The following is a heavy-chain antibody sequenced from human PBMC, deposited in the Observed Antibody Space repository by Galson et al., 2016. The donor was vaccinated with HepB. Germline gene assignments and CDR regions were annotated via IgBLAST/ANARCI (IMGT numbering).Heavy chain of an antibody. CDR2: IYHTGTT. CDR1: GGSISSNNW. Sequence: ETLSLTCVVSGGSISSNNWWSWLRQPPGKGLEWIGEIYHTGTTNYNPSLESRVTISLDKSKNQFSLKLSSVTAADPAVYYCAPLGYCSGDTCHRVYWGQGTLVTVSS. CDR3: APLGYCSGDTCHRVY. V-gene: IGHV4-4*02. D-gene: IGHD2-15*01. J-gene: IGHJ4*02.